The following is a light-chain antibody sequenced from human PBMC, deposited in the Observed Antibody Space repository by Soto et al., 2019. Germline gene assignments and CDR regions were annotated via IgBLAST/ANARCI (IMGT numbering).Light chain of an antibody. CDR2: GAS. CDR1: QTVSRNY. J-gene: IGKJ1*01. V-gene: IGKV3-20*01. Sequence: EIVLPQSAGTLSLSPGERATLSCRASQTVSRNYLAWYQQKPGQAPRLLIYGASSRATGIPDRFSGSGSGTDFTLTISRLEPEEFAVYYCQQYGSLPRTFGQGTKVDIK. CDR3: QQYGSLPRT.